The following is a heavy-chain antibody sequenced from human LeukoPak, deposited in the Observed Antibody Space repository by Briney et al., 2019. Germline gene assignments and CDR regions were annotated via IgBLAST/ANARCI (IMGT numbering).Heavy chain of an antibody. CDR1: GGSISSYY. D-gene: IGHD1-26*01. J-gene: IGHJ4*02. V-gene: IGHV4-59*08. Sequence: SETLSLTRTVSGGSISSYYWSWIRQPPGKGLEWIGYIYYSGTPNCNPTLKSRVTMSVDTSKNQFSLKLSSVTAADTAVYYCARHGGSYDFDFWGQGTLVTVSP. CDR3: ARHGGSYDFDF. CDR2: IYYSGTP.